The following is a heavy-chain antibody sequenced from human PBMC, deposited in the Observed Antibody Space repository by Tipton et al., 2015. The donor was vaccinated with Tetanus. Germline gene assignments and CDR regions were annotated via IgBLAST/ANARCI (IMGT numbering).Heavy chain of an antibody. CDR1: GFTFSTFG. Sequence: SLRLSCAASGFTFSTFGVHWVRQAPGKGLEWVAVISNDGSNKYYADSVKGRFTISRDHAKNTVYLQMNSLRAEDTAVYFCARRSLTNYGLDVWGQGTPVTVSS. J-gene: IGHJ6*02. D-gene: IGHD1-1*01. CDR3: ARRSLTNYGLDV. V-gene: IGHV3-30*03. CDR2: ISNDGSNK.